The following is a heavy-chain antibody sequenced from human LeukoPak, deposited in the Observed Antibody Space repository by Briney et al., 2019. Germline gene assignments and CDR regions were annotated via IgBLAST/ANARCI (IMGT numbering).Heavy chain of an antibody. J-gene: IGHJ5*02. Sequence: GGSLRLSCAASGFTFSSHNMVWVRQPPGKGLEWISYISDSSITMYYADSVRGRFTISRDNAKNSLYLQMNSLRAEDTAVYYCARDGGFCSGGFCYRLFDPWGQGTLVTVSS. CDR3: ARDGGFCSGGFCYRLFDP. CDR1: GFTFSSHN. D-gene: IGHD2-15*01. CDR2: ISDSSITM. V-gene: IGHV3-48*04.